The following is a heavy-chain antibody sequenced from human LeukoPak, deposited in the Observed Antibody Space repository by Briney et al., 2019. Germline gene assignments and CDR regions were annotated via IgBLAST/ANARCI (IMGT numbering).Heavy chain of an antibody. Sequence: PGGSLRLSCAVSGFTFSGYAMTWVRQAPGKGLEWVSAISGGGGTYYADSVKGRFTISRDNAKNSLYLQMNGLRAEDTAVYYCARGTTVTGYDYWGQGTLVTVSS. CDR2: ISGGGGT. V-gene: IGHV3-23*01. D-gene: IGHD4-17*01. CDR3: ARGTTVTGYDY. CDR1: GFTFSGYA. J-gene: IGHJ4*02.